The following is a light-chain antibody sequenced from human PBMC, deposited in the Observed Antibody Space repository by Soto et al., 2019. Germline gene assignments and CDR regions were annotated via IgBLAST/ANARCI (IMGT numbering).Light chain of an antibody. Sequence: QTVVTQEPSLTVSPGGTVTLTCAPSTGAVTSVSYPNWVQQKPGQAPRALIYSTSNSHSWTPARFSGSLLGGKAALTLSGVQPEDEAVYYCLLYFGSAQVFGGGTKLTVL. CDR3: LLYFGSAQV. J-gene: IGLJ3*02. V-gene: IGLV7-43*01. CDR2: STS. CDR1: TGAVTSVSY.